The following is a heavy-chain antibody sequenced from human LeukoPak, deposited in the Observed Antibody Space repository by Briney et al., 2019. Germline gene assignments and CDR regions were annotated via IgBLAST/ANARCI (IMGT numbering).Heavy chain of an antibody. CDR3: ARGHVVVAATPRYDY. CDR2: INHSGST. D-gene: IGHD2-15*01. CDR1: GGSFGSYY. Sequence: SETLSLTCAVYGGSFGSYYWSWIRQPPGKGLEWIGEINHSGSTNYNPSLKSRVTISVDTSKNQFSLKLSSVTAADTAVYYCARGHVVVAATPRYDYWGQGTLVTVSS. V-gene: IGHV4-34*01. J-gene: IGHJ4*02.